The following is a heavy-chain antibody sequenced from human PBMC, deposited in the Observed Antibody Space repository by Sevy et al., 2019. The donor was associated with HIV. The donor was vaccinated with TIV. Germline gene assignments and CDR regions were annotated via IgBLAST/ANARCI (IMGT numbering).Heavy chain of an antibody. CDR1: GGTFSSYA. CDR3: AGVYCGGDCYSTGEFSDYYYGMDV. D-gene: IGHD2-21*02. Sequence: ASVKVSCKASGGTFSSYAISWVRQAPGQGLEWMGRIIPILGIANYAQKFQGRVTITADKSTSTAYMELSSLRSEDTAVYYCAGVYCGGDCYSTGEFSDYYYGMDVWGQGTTVTVSS. J-gene: IGHJ6*02. CDR2: IIPILGIA. V-gene: IGHV1-69*04.